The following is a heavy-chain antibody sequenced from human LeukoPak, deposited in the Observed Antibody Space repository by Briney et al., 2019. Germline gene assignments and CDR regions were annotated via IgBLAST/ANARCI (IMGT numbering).Heavy chain of an antibody. Sequence: PGGSLRLSCAASGFTFSSYAMSWVRQAPGKGLEWVSAISGSGGSTYYADSVKGRFTISRDNSKNTLYLQMNSLRAEDTAVYYCAKGPTPYYDSRRGFDPWGQGTLVTVSS. CDR3: AKGPTPYYDSRRGFDP. V-gene: IGHV3-23*01. CDR2: ISGSGGST. CDR1: GFTFSSYA. J-gene: IGHJ5*02. D-gene: IGHD3-22*01.